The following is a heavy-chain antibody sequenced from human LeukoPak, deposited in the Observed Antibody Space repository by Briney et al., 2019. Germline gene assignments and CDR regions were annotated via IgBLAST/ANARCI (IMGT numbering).Heavy chain of an antibody. CDR2: MNPNSGNT. D-gene: IGHD2-15*01. J-gene: IGHJ4*02. V-gene: IGHV1-8*01. CDR1: GYTFTSYD. CDR3: VKRYCSGGSCSDY. Sequence: ASVKVSCKASGYTFTSYDINWVRQATGQGLEWMGWMNPNSGNTGYAQKFQGRVTMTRNTSISTAYMELSRLRSDDTAVYYCVKRYCSGGSCSDYWGQGTLVTVSS.